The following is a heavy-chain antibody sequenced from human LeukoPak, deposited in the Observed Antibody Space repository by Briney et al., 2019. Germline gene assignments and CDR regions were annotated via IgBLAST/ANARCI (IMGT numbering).Heavy chain of an antibody. CDR3: AKVTGTYYYGSGSYYPLDY. D-gene: IGHD3-10*01. Sequence: GGSLRLSCAASGFTFGSYEMNWVRQAPGKGLEWVSAISESGDSTYYADSVKGRFTISRDNSQNTLYLQMNSLRADDTAVYFCAKVTGTYYYGSGSYYPLDYWGQGTLVTVSS. CDR2: ISESGDST. CDR1: GFTFGSYE. V-gene: IGHV3-23*01. J-gene: IGHJ4*02.